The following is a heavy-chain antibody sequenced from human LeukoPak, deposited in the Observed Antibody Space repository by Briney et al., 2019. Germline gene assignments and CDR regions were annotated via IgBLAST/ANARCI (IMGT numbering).Heavy chain of an antibody. D-gene: IGHD1-26*01. CDR2: IYTSGST. CDR3: AKSGGYGLIDY. Sequence: SETLSLTCTVSGGSISSYYWSWIRQPAGKGLEWIGRIYTSGSTNYNPSLKSRVTMSVDTSKNQFSLRLNSVTAADTAMYYCAKSGGYGLIDYWGQGTLVTVSS. J-gene: IGHJ4*02. CDR1: GGSISSYY. V-gene: IGHV4-4*07.